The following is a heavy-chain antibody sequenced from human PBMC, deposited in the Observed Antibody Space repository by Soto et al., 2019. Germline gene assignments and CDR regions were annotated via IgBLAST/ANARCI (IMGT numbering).Heavy chain of an antibody. J-gene: IGHJ3*02. V-gene: IGHV3-23*01. Sequence: TGGSLRLSCAASGFTFSSYAMSWVRQAPGKGLEWVSAISGSGGSTYYADSVKGRFTISRDDSKNTLYLQMNSLRAEDTAVYYCAKKGMTTVTTYAFDIWGQGTMVTVSS. CDR3: AKKGMTTVTTYAFDI. CDR2: ISGSGGST. D-gene: IGHD4-17*01. CDR1: GFTFSSYA.